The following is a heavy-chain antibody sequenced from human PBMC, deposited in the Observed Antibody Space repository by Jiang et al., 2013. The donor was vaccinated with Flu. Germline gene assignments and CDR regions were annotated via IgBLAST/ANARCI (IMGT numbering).Heavy chain of an antibody. CDR2: ISYDGSNK. CDR3: AKDLEIDFGVVFPHFYGMDV. Sequence: VQLVESGGGVVQPGRSLRLSCAASGFTFSSYGMHWVRQAPGKGLEWVAVISYDGSNKYYADSVKGRFTISRDNSKNTLYLQMNSLRAEDTAVYYCAKDLEIDFGVVFPHFYGMDVWGQGTTVTVSS. D-gene: IGHD3-3*01. J-gene: IGHJ6*02. CDR1: GFTFSSYG. V-gene: IGHV3-30*18.